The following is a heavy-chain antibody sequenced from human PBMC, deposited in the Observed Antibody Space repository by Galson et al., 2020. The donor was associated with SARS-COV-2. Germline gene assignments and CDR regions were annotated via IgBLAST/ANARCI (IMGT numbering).Heavy chain of an antibody. J-gene: IGHJ3*01. CDR3: ARESAGAYAL. V-gene: IGHV3-7*01. CDR2: IKQLGSEK. CDR1: GYILRNSW. Sequence: GESLKISCRDSGYILRNSWMSWVRQAPGKGLEWVANIKQLGSEKYYVESVKGRFTISGDYARNSLFLQMNSLRVEDTAVYYCARESAGAYALWGQGTMVTVSS.